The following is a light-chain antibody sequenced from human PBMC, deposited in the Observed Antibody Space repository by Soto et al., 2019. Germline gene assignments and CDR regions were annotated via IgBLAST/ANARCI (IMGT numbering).Light chain of an antibody. CDR1: SSDIGGYNY. J-gene: IGLJ3*02. CDR2: AVN. CDR3: SSYTSSTTLVV. Sequence: QSALTQPASVSGSPGQSITISCTGTSSDIGGYNYVSWYQQHPGKAPKLILYAVNNRPSGVSNRFSGSKSGNTASLTISGLQAEDEAHYYCSSYTSSTTLVVFGGGTKLTVL. V-gene: IGLV2-14*01.